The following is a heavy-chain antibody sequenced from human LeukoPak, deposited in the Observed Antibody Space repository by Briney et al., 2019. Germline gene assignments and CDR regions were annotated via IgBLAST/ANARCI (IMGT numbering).Heavy chain of an antibody. V-gene: IGHV1-2*04. J-gene: IGHJ3*01. CDR3: ARGVRHCSGGSCYLLAAFDV. CDR2: INPNSGGT. CDR1: GYTFTGYY. D-gene: IGHD2-15*01. Sequence: ASVKVSCKASGYTFTGYYMHWVRQAPGQGLEWMGWINPNSGGTNYAQNFQGWVTMTRDTSISTTYMELRRLTSDDTAVYYCARGVRHCSGGSCYLLAAFDVWGQGTMVTVSS.